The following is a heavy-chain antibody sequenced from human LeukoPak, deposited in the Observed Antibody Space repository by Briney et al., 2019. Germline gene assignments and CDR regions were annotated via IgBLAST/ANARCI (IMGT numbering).Heavy chain of an antibody. CDR3: AKDRGNYYNTPRFDP. D-gene: IGHD3-10*01. J-gene: IGHJ5*02. V-gene: IGHV3-23*01. Sequence: PGGSLRPSCAPSGFTFSNFAMSWVRDAPGKGLEWVSSINGGVTTYSADCARSRFTISRDNSKSTMYLQMNNLRAEDTAFYYCAKDRGNYYNTPRFDPWGQGTLVTVSS. CDR1: GFTFSNFA. CDR2: INGGVTT.